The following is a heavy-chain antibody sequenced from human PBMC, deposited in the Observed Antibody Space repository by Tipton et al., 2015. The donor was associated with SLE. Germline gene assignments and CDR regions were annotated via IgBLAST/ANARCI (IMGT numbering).Heavy chain of an antibody. CDR3: ARDRAICTRTTCYGDNWFDP. CDR1: GGSISNSDYF. J-gene: IGHJ5*02. CDR2: IHYSGTT. V-gene: IGHV4-39*07. D-gene: IGHD2-2*01. Sequence: TLSLTCTVSGGSISNSDYFWGWVRQSPEKGLEWIGIIHYSGTTYYNPSLKSRITISVDTSKNQFSLKVNSLTAADTAVYYCARDRAICTRTTCYGDNWFDPWDQGTLVTVYS.